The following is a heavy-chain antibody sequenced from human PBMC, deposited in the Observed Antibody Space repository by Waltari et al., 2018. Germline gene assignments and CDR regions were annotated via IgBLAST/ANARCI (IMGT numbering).Heavy chain of an antibody. D-gene: IGHD3-22*01. J-gene: IGHJ4*02. CDR2: ISWNSGSI. V-gene: IGHV3-9*01. CDR1: GFTFDDYA. CDR3: AKVLTPYYYDSSGYRINYFDY. Sequence: EVQLVESGGGLVQPGRSLRLSCAASGFTFDDYAMHWVRQAPGKGLEWVSGISWNSGSIGYADSVKGRFTISRDNAKNSLYPQMNSLRAEDTALYYCAKVLTPYYYDSSGYRINYFDYWGQGTLVTVSS.